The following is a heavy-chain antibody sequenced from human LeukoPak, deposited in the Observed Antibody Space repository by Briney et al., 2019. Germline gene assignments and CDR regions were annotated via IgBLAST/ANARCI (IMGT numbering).Heavy chain of an antibody. J-gene: IGHJ4*02. CDR2: INSDGSHT. D-gene: IGHD3-22*01. Sequence: GGSLRLSCAASGFNFSSHWMHWVRQPPGKGLVWVSRINSDGSHTSYANSMKGRFTISRDNAKNTLYPQMNSLRAEDTSVYYCVRASGTDSSGYVEIDFWGQGTLVTVSS. CDR1: GFNFSSHW. V-gene: IGHV3-74*01. CDR3: VRASGTDSSGYVEIDF.